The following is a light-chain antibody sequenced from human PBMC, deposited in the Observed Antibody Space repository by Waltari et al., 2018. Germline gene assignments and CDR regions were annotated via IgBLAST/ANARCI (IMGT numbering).Light chain of an antibody. CDR1: SSDVGGYDY. J-gene: IGLJ2*01. V-gene: IGLV2-14*01. CDR3: SSYTASSTVV. Sequence: QSALTQPASVSGSPGQSITISCTGTSSDVGGYDYVSWYQHRPVKAPKLMIYDVSNRPSGVSVRFSGSKSGNTASLTISGLQAEDEADYYCSSYTASSTVVFGAGTKLTVL. CDR2: DVS.